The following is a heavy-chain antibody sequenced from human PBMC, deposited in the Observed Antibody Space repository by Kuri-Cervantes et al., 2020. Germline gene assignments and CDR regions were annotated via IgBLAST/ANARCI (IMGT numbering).Heavy chain of an antibody. CDR1: GGTFSSYA. J-gene: IGHJ4*02. D-gene: IGHD5-24*01. CDR2: IIPIFGTA. Sequence: SVKVSCKASGGTFSSYAISWVRQALGQGLEWMGGIIPIFGTANYAQKFQGRVTITADESTSTAYMELSSLRSEDTAVYYCARGSPGRWLQLEFDYWGQGTLVTVSS. V-gene: IGHV1-69*13. CDR3: ARGSPGRWLQLEFDY.